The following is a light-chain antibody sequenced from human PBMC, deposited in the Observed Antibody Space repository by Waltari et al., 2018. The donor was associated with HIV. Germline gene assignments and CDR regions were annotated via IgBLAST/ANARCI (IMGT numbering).Light chain of an antibody. Sequence: QVVVTPEPSLSVSPGGTVTITCAPVGRSVSRNHYPHWIQLKPGQAPRTLIYDTEKRHPWTAGRFAGSLIGGRAALMLAGALPDDEAEYYCLLSYFGVRVFGGGTTLTV. J-gene: IGLJ3*02. CDR2: DTE. V-gene: IGLV7-46*01. CDR3: LLSYFGVRV. CDR1: GRSVSRNHY.